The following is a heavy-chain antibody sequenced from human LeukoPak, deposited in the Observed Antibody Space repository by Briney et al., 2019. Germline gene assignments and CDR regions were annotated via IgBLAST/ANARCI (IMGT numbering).Heavy chain of an antibody. D-gene: IGHD6-13*01. V-gene: IGHV3-21*01. CDR2: ISSSISYI. CDR1: GFTFSRYG. Sequence: PRGSLRLSCAASGFTFSRYGMNWVRQAPGKGLEWVSSISSSISYIYYADSVKGRFTISRDNAKNSLFLQMNSLRADDTAVYYCARGIAALNYWGQGTLVTVSS. J-gene: IGHJ4*02. CDR3: ARGIAALNY.